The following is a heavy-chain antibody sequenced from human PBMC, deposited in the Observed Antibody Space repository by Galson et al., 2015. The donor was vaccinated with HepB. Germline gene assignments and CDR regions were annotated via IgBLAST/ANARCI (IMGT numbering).Heavy chain of an antibody. J-gene: IGHJ4*02. D-gene: IGHD4-17*01. CDR3: AKDIRGPYGGGYFGY. CDR1: GFTFDDYA. V-gene: IGHV3-9*01. Sequence: SLRLSCAASGFTFDDYAMHWVRQAPGKGLEWVSGISWNSGSIGYADSVKGRFTISRDNAKNSLYLQMNSLRAEDTALYYCAKDIRGPYGGGYFGYWGQGTLVTVSS. CDR2: ISWNSGSI.